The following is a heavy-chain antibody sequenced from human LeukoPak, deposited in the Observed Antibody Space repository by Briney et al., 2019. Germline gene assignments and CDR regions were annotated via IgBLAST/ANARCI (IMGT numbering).Heavy chain of an antibody. Sequence: SETLSLTCTVSGGSISSFYWSWIRQPPGKGLEWIGYIYYSGSTNYNPSLKSRVTISVDTSKNQFSLKLSSVTAADTAVYYCARVSLVRGAPDYYFDYWGQGTLVTVSS. J-gene: IGHJ4*02. V-gene: IGHV4-59*08. D-gene: IGHD3-10*01. CDR3: ARVSLVRGAPDYYFDY. CDR1: GGSISSFY. CDR2: IYYSGST.